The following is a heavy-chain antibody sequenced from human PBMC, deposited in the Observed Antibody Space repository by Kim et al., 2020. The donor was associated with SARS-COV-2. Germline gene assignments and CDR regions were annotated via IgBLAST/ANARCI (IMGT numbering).Heavy chain of an antibody. CDR1: GYTFTSYG. J-gene: IGHJ6*02. Sequence: ASVKVSCKASGYTFTSYGISWVRQAPGQGLEWMGWISAYNGNTNYAQKLQGRVTMTTDTSTSTAYMELRSLRSDDTAVYYCARDSSITIFGVAYYGMDVWGQGTTVTVSS. CDR2: ISAYNGNT. V-gene: IGHV1-18*01. D-gene: IGHD3-3*01. CDR3: ARDSSITIFGVAYYGMDV.